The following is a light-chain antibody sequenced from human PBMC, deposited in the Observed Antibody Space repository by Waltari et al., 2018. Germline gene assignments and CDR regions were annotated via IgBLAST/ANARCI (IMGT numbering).Light chain of an antibody. CDR2: DAS. V-gene: IGKV3-11*01. CDR3: QHRSNWTPRLT. Sequence: IVLTQSPATLSLSPGKRVTLSCRASQTVSSYVAWYQQIPGQHPRLLIYDASIRFPATPASCSGSGSGTDFTITISSREPEDFAVYYCQHRSNWTPRLTFGEGTKVEIK. CDR1: QTVSSY. J-gene: IGKJ4*01.